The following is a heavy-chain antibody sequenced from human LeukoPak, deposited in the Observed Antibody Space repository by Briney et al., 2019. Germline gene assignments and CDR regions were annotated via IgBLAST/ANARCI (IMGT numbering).Heavy chain of an antibody. CDR2: IYNSGST. Sequence: PSETLSLTCAVSGDSISSYHWSWIRQPPEKGLEWIGYIYNSGSTHYNPSLKSRATISVDMSNNQFSLKLSSVTAADTAVYYCARLVALSDWYYFDFWGQGTLVTVSS. J-gene: IGHJ4*02. CDR3: ARLVALSDWYYFDF. V-gene: IGHV4-59*08. CDR1: GDSISSYH. D-gene: IGHD3-9*01.